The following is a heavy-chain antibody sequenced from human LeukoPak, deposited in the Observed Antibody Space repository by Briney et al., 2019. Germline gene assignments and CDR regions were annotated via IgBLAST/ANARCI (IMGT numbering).Heavy chain of an antibody. CDR2: ISPNGDTI. D-gene: IGHD1-7*01. CDR3: ARRREGTTSDY. Sequence: GGSLRLSCAAPGFTFSSYEMNWVRQAPGKGLEWVSYISPNGDTIYYADSVKGRFTISRDNAKNSLYLQMSSLRAEDTAVYYCARRREGTTSDYWGQGTLVTVSS. V-gene: IGHV3-48*03. CDR1: GFTFSSYE. J-gene: IGHJ4*02.